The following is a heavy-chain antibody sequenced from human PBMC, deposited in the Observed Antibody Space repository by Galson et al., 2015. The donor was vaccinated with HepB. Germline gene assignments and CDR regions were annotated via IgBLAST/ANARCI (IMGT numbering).Heavy chain of an antibody. CDR1: GFTFSDYH. J-gene: IGHJ6*03. V-gene: IGHV3-11*06. D-gene: IGHD2-2*01. CDR3: ARVPEVPSAIFFSRSYYYYMDV. Sequence: SLRLSCAASGFTFSDYHMTWIRQAPGKGLEWVSYISTSRFYTNYADSVKGRFTVSRDNAKNSLFLQMSSLRAEDTAVYYCARVPEVPSAIFFSRSYYYYMDVWGKGTTVTVSS. CDR2: ISTSRFYT.